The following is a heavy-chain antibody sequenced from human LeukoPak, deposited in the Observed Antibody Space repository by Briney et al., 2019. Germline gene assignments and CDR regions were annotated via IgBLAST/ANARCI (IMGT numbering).Heavy chain of an antibody. V-gene: IGHV1-2*02. CDR2: INPNSGGT. CDR3: ARGGYCSGGSCYPSWWFDP. J-gene: IGHJ5*02. CDR1: GYTFTGYY. Sequence: GASVKVSWKASGYTFTGYYMHWVRQAPGQGLEWMGWINPNSGGTNYAQKFQGRVTMTRDTSISTAYMELSRLRSDDTAVYYCARGGYCSGGSCYPSWWFDPWGQGTLVTVSS. D-gene: IGHD2-15*01.